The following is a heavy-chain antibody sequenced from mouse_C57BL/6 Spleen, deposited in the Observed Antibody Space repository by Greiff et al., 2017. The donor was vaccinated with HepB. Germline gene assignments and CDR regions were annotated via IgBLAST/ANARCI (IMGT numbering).Heavy chain of an antibody. CDR3: ARDYDYEGWFAY. CDR2: IYPSDSET. V-gene: IGHV1-61*01. J-gene: IGHJ3*01. CDR1: GYTFTSYW. Sequence: VQLQQPGAELVRPGSSVKLSCKASGYTFTSYWMDWVKQRPGQGLEWIGNIYPSDSETHYNQKFKDKATLTVDKSSSTAYMQLSSLTSEDSAVYYCARDYDYEGWFAYWGQGTLVTVSA. D-gene: IGHD2-4*01.